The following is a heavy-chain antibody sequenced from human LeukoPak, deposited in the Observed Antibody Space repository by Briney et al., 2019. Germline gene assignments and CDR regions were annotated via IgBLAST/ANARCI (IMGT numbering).Heavy chain of an antibody. J-gene: IGHJ4*02. CDR3: ARLTRRSGNYFDY. Sequence: PSETLSLTCAVSGGSISSGNWWSWVRQPPGKGLEWIGEIYHSGSTNYNPSLKSRVTISVDKSKNQFSLKLTSVTAADTAVYYCARLTRRSGNYFDYWGQGTLVTVSS. CDR2: IYHSGST. CDR1: GGSISSGNW. D-gene: IGHD1-1*01. V-gene: IGHV4-4*02.